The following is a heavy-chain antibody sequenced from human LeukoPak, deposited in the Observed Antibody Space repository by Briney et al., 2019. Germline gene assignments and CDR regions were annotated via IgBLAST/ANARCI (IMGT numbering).Heavy chain of an antibody. CDR2: ISGSGGST. V-gene: IGHV3-23*01. CDR1: GFTFSSYA. D-gene: IGHD2-2*02. Sequence: PGGSLRLSCAASGFTFSSYAMSWVRQAPGKGLEWVSAISGSGGSTYYADSVKGRFTISRDNSKNTLILQMNSLRAEDTAVYYCAKTPGRYCSSTSCYIVYWGQGTLVTVSS. CDR3: AKTPGRYCSSTSCYIVY. J-gene: IGHJ4*02.